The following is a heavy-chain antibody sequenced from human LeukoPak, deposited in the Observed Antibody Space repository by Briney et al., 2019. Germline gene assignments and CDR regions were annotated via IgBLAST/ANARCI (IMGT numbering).Heavy chain of an antibody. Sequence: ASVTVSCKASGYTFTRYGISWVRQAPGQGLEWMGWISTYDGNTNYAQNLQGRVTMTRDTSTSTAYMELWSLKSDDTAVYYCARDLGLRCIGGTCPFDYWSQGTLVTVSS. CDR1: GYTFTRYG. J-gene: IGHJ4*02. V-gene: IGHV1-18*04. CDR2: ISTYDGNT. D-gene: IGHD2-15*01. CDR3: ARDLGLRCIGGTCPFDY.